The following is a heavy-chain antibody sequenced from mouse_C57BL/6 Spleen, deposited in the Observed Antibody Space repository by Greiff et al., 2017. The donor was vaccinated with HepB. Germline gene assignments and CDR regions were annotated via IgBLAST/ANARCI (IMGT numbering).Heavy chain of an antibody. CDR1: GYTFTSYW. D-gene: IGHD2-3*01. CDR3: ARLYDGYSTFC. CDR2: IYPSDSET. J-gene: IGHJ2*01. V-gene: IGHV1-61*01. Sequence: QVQLQQPGAELVRPGSSVKLSCKASGYTFTSYWMDWVKQRPGQGLEWIGNIYPSDSETHYNQKFKDKATLTVDKSSSTAYMQLSSLTSEDSAVYYCARLYDGYSTFCWGQGTTLTVSS.